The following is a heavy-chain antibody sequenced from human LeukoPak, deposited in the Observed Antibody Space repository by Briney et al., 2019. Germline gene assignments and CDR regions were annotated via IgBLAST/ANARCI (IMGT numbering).Heavy chain of an antibody. J-gene: IGHJ3*02. D-gene: IGHD3-3*01. CDR1: GFTVSSNY. V-gene: IGHV3-53*01. Sequence: PGGSLRLSCAASGFTVSSNYMSWVRQAPGKGLEWVSVIYSGGSTYYADSVKGRFTISRDNSKNTLYLQMNSLRAEDTAVYYCARTRASGRRFLSFDIWGQGTMVTVSS. CDR2: IYSGGST. CDR3: ARTRASGRRFLSFDI.